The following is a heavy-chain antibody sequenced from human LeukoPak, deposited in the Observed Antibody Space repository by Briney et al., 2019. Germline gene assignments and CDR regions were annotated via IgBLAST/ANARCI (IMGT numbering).Heavy chain of an antibody. V-gene: IGHV1-2*02. CDR3: ARGDYYGSGSYLPPHFDY. D-gene: IGHD3-10*01. CDR2: INPTSGGT. Sequence: ASVKVSCKASGYTFTGYYMHWVRQAPGQGLEWMGWINPTSGGTNYAQKFQGRVTMTRDTSISTAYMELSRLRSDDTAVYYCARGDYYGSGSYLPPHFDYWGQGALVTVSS. CDR1: GYTFTGYY. J-gene: IGHJ4*02.